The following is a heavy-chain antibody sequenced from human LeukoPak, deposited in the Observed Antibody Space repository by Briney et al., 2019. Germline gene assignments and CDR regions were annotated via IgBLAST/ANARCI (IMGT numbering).Heavy chain of an antibody. Sequence: PGGSLRLSCAASGFTFSSYAMHWVRQAPGKGLEWVAVISYDGSNKYYADSVKGRFTISRDNSKNTLYLQMNSLRAEDTAVYYCARDPGRVSTVTALDYWGQGTLVTVSS. D-gene: IGHD4-17*01. CDR3: ARDPGRVSTVTALDY. J-gene: IGHJ4*02. CDR2: ISYDGSNK. CDR1: GFTFSSYA. V-gene: IGHV3-30*04.